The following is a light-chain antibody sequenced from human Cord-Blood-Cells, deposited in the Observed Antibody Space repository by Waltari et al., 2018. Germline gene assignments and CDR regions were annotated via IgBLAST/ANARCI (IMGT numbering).Light chain of an antibody. CDR1: QGIRND. J-gene: IGKJ2*03. V-gene: IGKV1-17*01. Sequence: DIQMTQSQSSLSASVGDRVTITCRASQGIRNDLDWYQQKPGKAPKRLIYAASSLQSGVPSRFSGSVSGTEFTLTISSLQPEDFATYYCLQHNSYPYSFGQGTKLEIK. CDR3: LQHNSYPYS. CDR2: AAS.